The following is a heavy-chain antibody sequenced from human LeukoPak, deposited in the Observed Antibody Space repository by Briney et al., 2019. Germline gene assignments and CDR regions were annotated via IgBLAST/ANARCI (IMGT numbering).Heavy chain of an antibody. J-gene: IGHJ4*02. D-gene: IGHD1-26*01. CDR1: GYSSSSYW. CDR2: IYPGDSYT. V-gene: IGHV5-51*01. Sequence: GESLKISCQGSGYSSSSYWIAWMRQMPGKGLEWMGIIYPGDSYTRYSPSFQGQVTISVDKSINTAYLQWSSLKASDTAMYYCARHGIGRRPASHFDSWGQGTLVTVSS. CDR3: ARHGIGRRPASHFDS.